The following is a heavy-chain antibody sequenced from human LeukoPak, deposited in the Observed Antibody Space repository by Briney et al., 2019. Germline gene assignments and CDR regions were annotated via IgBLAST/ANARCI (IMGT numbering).Heavy chain of an antibody. CDR2: IYDSGSI. J-gene: IGHJ5*02. CDR1: GDSISSRSW. V-gene: IGHV4-4*02. D-gene: IGHD2-8*02. CDR3: ARGSYTSHWWRGWFDP. Sequence: PSGTLSLTCAVSGDSISSRSWWSWVRQPPGKGLEWIGEIYDSGSINYTPSLRGRATISVDKSKNQFSLRLSSVTSADTAIYFCARGSYTSHWWRGWFDPWGQGILVTVSS.